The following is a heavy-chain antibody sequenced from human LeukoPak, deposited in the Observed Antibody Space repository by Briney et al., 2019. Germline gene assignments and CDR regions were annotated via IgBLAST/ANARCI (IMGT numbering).Heavy chain of an antibody. CDR2: IYYSGST. CDR3: ARQSLAGGRITFGGVIVRGLNWFDP. D-gene: IGHD3-16*02. J-gene: IGHJ5*02. CDR1: GGSISSYY. V-gene: IGHV4-59*08. Sequence: SETLSLTCTVSGGSISSYYWSWIRQPPGKGLEWIGYIYYSGSTSYNPSLKSRVTISVDTSKNQFSLKLSSVTAADTAVYYCARQSLAGGRITFGGVIVRGLNWFDPWGQGTLVTVSS.